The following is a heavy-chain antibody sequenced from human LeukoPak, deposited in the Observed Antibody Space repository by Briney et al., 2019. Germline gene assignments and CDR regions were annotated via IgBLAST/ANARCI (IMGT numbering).Heavy chain of an antibody. J-gene: IGHJ2*01. CDR2: IYYSGST. CDR3: ARQVNWYFDL. V-gene: IGHV4-31*03. CDR1: GGSISSGGYY. Sequence: PSETLSLTCTVSGGSISSGGYYWSWIRQHPGKGLEWIGYIYYSGSTYYNPSLKSRVTISVDTSKNQFSLKLSSVTAADTAVYYCARQVNWYFDLWGRGTLVTVSS.